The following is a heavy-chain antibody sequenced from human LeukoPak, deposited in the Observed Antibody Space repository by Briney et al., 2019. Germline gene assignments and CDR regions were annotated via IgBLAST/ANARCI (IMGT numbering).Heavy chain of an antibody. CDR1: GFPFSDFY. V-gene: IGHV3-11*01. D-gene: IGHD7-27*01. CDR3: ARDRWGKYYFDY. J-gene: IGHJ4*02. Sequence: GGSLRLSCAASGFPFSDFYMSWIRQAPGKGLEWVSYISSSGTTIYYADPVKGRFTISRDNAKNSLYLQMNNLRAEDTAVYYCARDRWGKYYFDYWGQGTLVTVSS. CDR2: ISSSGTTI.